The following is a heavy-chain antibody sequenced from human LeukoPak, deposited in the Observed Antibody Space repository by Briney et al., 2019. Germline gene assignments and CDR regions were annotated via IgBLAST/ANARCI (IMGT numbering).Heavy chain of an antibody. Sequence: GGSLRLSCAASGFTFSSHWMNWVRQAPGKGLEWVANTKQGGGERNYVDSVKGRFTVSRDDAKSSLYLQMNSLRAEDTAIYYCARGPNYGSRTDYLDYWGQGTLVTVSS. CDR2: TKQGGGER. V-gene: IGHV3-7*03. D-gene: IGHD4-17*01. CDR1: GFTFSSHW. J-gene: IGHJ4*02. CDR3: ARGPNYGSRTDYLDY.